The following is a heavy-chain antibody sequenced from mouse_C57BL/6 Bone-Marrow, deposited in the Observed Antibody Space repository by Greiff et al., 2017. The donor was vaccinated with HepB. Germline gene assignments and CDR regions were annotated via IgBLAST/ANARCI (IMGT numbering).Heavy chain of an antibody. J-gene: IGHJ2*01. V-gene: IGHV1-7*01. CDR2: INPSSGYT. CDR3: AGLGRVAYYFDY. Sequence: VQLQESGAELAKPGASVKLSCKTSGYTFTSYWMHWVKQRPGQGLEWIGYINPSSGYTKYNQKFKDKATVTADKSSSTAYMPLSSLTYEDAAVYYCAGLGRVAYYFDYWGQGTTLTVSS. D-gene: IGHD1-1*02. CDR1: GYTFTSYW.